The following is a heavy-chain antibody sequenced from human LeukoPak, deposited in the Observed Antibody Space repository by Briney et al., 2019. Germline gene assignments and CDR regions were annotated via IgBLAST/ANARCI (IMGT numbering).Heavy chain of an antibody. V-gene: IGHV3-23*01. CDR2: ISISGGNT. D-gene: IGHD2-15*01. CDR3: AKGGVDFDY. Sequence: GGSLRLSCAASGVTFSSYAMSWVRQAPGKGLEWVSTISISGGNTYYADSVKGRFTLSRHNSNNTLSLQTNSLSAEDTAVYYCAKGGVDFDYWGQGTLVTVSS. CDR1: GVTFSSYA. J-gene: IGHJ4*02.